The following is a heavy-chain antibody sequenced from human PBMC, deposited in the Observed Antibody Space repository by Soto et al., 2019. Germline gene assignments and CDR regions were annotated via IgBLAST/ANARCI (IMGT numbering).Heavy chain of an antibody. CDR2: LYWNDDK. CDR3: AHRQEYSNPYYFDY. CDR1: GFSLSTSGVG. J-gene: IGHJ4*02. V-gene: IGHV2-5*01. Sequence: SGPTLVNPTQTLTLTCTFSGFSLSTSGVGVGWIRQPPGKALEWLALLYWNDDKSYSPSLKSRLTITKDTSKTQVVLTMTNMDPVDTATYYCAHRQEYSNPYYFDYWGQGTLVTVSS. D-gene: IGHD6-6*01.